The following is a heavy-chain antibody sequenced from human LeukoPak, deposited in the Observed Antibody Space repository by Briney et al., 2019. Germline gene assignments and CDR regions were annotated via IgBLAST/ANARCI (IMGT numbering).Heavy chain of an antibody. CDR3: ARDLGYCTGGTCYPNWFDP. CDR1: GYTFTSYA. J-gene: IGHJ5*02. D-gene: IGHD2-15*01. Sequence: ASVKVSCKASGYTFTSYAVHWVRQAPGQRLEWMGWINAGNDNTKYSQKFQGRVTITRDTSASTAYMELSSLRSEDTAVYYCARDLGYCTGGTCYPNWFDPRGQGTLVTVSS. CDR2: INAGNDNT. V-gene: IGHV1-3*01.